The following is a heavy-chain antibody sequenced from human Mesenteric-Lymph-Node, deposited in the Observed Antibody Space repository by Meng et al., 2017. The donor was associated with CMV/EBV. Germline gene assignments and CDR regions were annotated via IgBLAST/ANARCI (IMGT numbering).Heavy chain of an antibody. CDR2: INPNSGGT. CDR3: ARVEGYCYGSGSFN. CDR1: GYTFTGYY. J-gene: IGHJ4*02. Sequence: KASGYTFTGYYMHWVRQAPGQGLEWMGRINPNSGGTNYAQKFQGRVTMTRDTSISTAYMELSRLRSDDTAVYYCARVEGYCYGSGSFNWGQGTLVTVSS. D-gene: IGHD3-10*01. V-gene: IGHV1-2*06.